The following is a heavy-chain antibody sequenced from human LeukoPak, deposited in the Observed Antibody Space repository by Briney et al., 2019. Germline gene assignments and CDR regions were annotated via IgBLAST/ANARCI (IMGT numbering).Heavy chain of an antibody. V-gene: IGHV3-7*01. J-gene: IGHJ4*02. D-gene: IGHD5-24*01. CDR2: IKPDGSER. Sequence: GGSLRLSCAASGFTFSGYWMSWVRQAPGKGLEWVANIKPDGSERYYVDSVKGRFTISRDNAKNSLHLQMDSLRAEDTAVYYCARGRGVDYWGRGTLVTVSS. CDR1: GFTFSGYW. CDR3: ARGRGVDY.